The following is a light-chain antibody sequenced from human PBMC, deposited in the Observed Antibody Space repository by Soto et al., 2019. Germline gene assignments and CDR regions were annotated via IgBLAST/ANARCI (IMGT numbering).Light chain of an antibody. CDR2: GAS. J-gene: IGKJ2*01. V-gene: IGKV3-20*01. CDR1: QSVSSSY. Sequence: EIVLTQSPGTLSLSPGERATLSGRASQSVSSSYLAWYQQKPGQAPRLLIFGASSRATGIPDRFSGSGSGTDFTLNISRREPEDFAVYYCKQYGSSPRTTFGQGTKLEIK. CDR3: KQYGSSPRTT.